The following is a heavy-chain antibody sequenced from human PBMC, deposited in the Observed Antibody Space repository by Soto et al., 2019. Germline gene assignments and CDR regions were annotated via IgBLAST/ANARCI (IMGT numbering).Heavy chain of an antibody. J-gene: IGHJ4*02. CDR2: ISYDGSNK. V-gene: IGHV3-30*18. D-gene: IGHD4-17*01. Sequence: QVQLVESGGGVVQPGRSLRLSCAASGFTFSSYGMHWVRQAPGKGLEWVAVISYDGSNKYYADSVKGRFTISRNNSKTPLYLKRNRVGAGDRVLYYCAKDTRVTVTTPSLAYGGRGPLVPVS. CDR3: AKDTRVTVTTPSLAY. CDR1: GFTFSSYG.